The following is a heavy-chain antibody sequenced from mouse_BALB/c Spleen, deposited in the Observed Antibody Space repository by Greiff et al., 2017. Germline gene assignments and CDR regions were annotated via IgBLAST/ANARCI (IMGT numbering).Heavy chain of an antibody. Sequence: EVQVVESGGGLVKPGGSLKLSCAASGFTFSDYYMYWVRQTPEKRLEWVATISDGGSYTYYPDSVKGRFTISRDNAKNNLYLQMSSLKSEDTAMYYCANEQLGHYAMDDWGQGTSVTVSS. V-gene: IGHV5-4*02. J-gene: IGHJ4*01. CDR2: ISDGGSYT. D-gene: IGHD4-1*02. CDR1: GFTFSDYY. CDR3: ANEQLGHYAMDD.